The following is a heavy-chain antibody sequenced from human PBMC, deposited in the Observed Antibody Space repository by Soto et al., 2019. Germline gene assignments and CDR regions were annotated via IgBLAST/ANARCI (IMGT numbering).Heavy chain of an antibody. D-gene: IGHD3-9*01. CDR3: ARALTIRYFDWLANTWLQGPHSYYMDV. J-gene: IGHJ6*03. V-gene: IGHV1-8*01. CDR1: GYTFTSYD. Sequence: ASVKVSCKASGYTFTSYDINWVRQATGQGLEWMGWMNPNSGNTGYAQKFQGRVTMTRNTSISTAYVELSSLRSEDTAVYYCARALTIRYFDWLANTWLQGPHSYYMDVWGKGTTVTVSS. CDR2: MNPNSGNT.